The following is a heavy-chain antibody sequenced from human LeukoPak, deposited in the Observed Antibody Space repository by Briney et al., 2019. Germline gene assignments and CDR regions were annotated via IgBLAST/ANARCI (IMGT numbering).Heavy chain of an antibody. J-gene: IGHJ4*02. CDR3: ARDFPQGIAARPFDY. Sequence: ASVKVSCKASGYTFTSYGISWVRQAPGQGLEWMGWISAYNGNTNYAQKLQGRVTMTTGTSTSTAYMELRSLRSDDTAVYYCARDFPQGIAARPFDYWGQGTLVTASS. CDR1: GYTFTSYG. CDR2: ISAYNGNT. V-gene: IGHV1-18*01. D-gene: IGHD6-6*01.